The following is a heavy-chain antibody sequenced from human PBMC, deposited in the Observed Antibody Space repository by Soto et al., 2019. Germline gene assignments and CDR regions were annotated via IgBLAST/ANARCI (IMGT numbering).Heavy chain of an antibody. Sequence: QEQVVESGGGVVQPGRSLRLSCAASGFTFKTYGMHWVRQAPGKGLEWVAGIWYNGSFKYYADSVKGRCTFSGDIAKNTLFLQMNSLRGEDTAIYYCARSYLTPVATPPDDYYGMDVWGQGTTVTVSS. V-gene: IGHV3-33*01. D-gene: IGHD2-2*01. CDR1: GFTFKTYG. CDR3: ARSYLTPVATPPDDYYGMDV. CDR2: IWYNGSFK. J-gene: IGHJ6*02.